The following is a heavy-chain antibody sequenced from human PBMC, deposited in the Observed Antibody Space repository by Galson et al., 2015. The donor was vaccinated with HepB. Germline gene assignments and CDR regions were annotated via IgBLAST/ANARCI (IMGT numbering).Heavy chain of an antibody. V-gene: IGHV3-15*07. J-gene: IGHJ3*02. Sequence: SLRLSCAASGFTFSNAWMNWVRQAPGKGLEWVGRIKSKTDGGTTDYAAPVKSRFTVSRDDSKNTLYLQMNSLKTEDTAVYYCTRSPYHDAFDIWGQGTMVTVSS. CDR2: IKSKTDGGTT. CDR3: TRSPYHDAFDI. D-gene: IGHD3-22*01. CDR1: GFTFSNAW.